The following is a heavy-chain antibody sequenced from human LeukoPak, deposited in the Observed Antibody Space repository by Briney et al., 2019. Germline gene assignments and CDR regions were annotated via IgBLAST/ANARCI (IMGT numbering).Heavy chain of an antibody. CDR2: IYYSGST. CDR3: ARDPGDRFDY. CDR1: GGSISSYF. V-gene: IGHV4-30-4*01. J-gene: IGHJ4*02. D-gene: IGHD4-17*01. Sequence: PSETLSLTCTVSGGSISSYFRSWIRQPPGKGLEWIGYIYYSGSTYYNPSLKSRVTISVDTSKNQFSLKLSSVTAADTAVYYCARDPGDRFDYWGQGTLVTVSS.